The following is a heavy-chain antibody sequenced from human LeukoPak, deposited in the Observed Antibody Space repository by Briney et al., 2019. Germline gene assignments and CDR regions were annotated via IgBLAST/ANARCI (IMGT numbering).Heavy chain of an antibody. CDR1: GYTLTELS. V-gene: IGHV1-24*01. J-gene: IGHJ4*02. D-gene: IGHD2-2*01. Sequence: VASVKVSCKVSGYTLTELSMHWVRQAPGKGLEWMGGFDPEDGETIYAQKFQGRVAMTEDTSTDTAYMELSSLRSEDTAVYYCARDPGYCSSTSCYPLYYFDYWGQGTLVTVSS. CDR2: FDPEDGET. CDR3: ARDPGYCSSTSCYPLYYFDY.